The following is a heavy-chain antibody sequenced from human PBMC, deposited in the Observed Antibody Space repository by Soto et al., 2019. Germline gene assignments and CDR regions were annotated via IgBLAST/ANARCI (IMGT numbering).Heavy chain of an antibody. CDR2: IYYSGST. CDR1: GGSISSGGYY. Sequence: SETLSLTCTVSGGSISSGGYYWSWIRQHPGKGLEWIGYIYYSGSTNYNPSLKSRVTISVDTSKNQFSLKLSSVTAADTAVYYCARDVSGYYGSGSIYYYMDVWGKGTTVTVSS. D-gene: IGHD3-10*01. V-gene: IGHV4-61*08. J-gene: IGHJ6*03. CDR3: ARDVSGYYGSGSIYYYMDV.